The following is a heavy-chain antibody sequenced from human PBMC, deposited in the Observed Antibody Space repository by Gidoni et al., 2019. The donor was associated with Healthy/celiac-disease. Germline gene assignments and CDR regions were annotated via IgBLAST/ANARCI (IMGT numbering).Heavy chain of an antibody. CDR2: IYHSGST. CDR1: GGSISSSNW. D-gene: IGHD2-2*01. CDR3: ARSVVDYYYYMDV. J-gene: IGHJ6*03. Sequence: QVQLQESGPGLVKPSGTLSRTCAVSGGSISSSNWWRWVRQPPGKGLEWLGEIYHSGSTNYNPSLKSRVTISVDKSKNQFSLKLSSVTAADTAVYYCARSVVDYYYYMDVWGKGTTVTVSS. V-gene: IGHV4-4*02.